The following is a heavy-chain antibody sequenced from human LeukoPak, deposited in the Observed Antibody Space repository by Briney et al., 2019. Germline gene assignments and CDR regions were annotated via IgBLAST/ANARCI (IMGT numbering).Heavy chain of an antibody. Sequence: GGSLRLSCAACGCTFSSYGWHWVGQAPGKGPEWVAVIWYDGSNKYYADSVKGRFTISRDNSKNTLYLQMNSLRAEDTAVYSYARGGTGGYYDSSGAFDIWGQGTMVTVSS. CDR2: IWYDGSNK. CDR1: GCTFSSYG. CDR3: ARGGTGGYYDSSGAFDI. D-gene: IGHD3-22*01. J-gene: IGHJ3*02. V-gene: IGHV3-33*01.